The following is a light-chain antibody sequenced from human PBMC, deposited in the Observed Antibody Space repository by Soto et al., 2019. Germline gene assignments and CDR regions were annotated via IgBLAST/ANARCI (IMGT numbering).Light chain of an antibody. V-gene: IGLV2-14*01. Sequence: QSALTQPASVSGSPGQSITISCTGTSTDVGGYNYVSWYRHRPGEAPKLMIFEVTKRPSGVSNRFSGSKSGNTASLTISGLQAEDEADYFCNSYTTSSTYVFGSGTKVTVL. CDR3: NSYTTSSTYV. J-gene: IGLJ1*01. CDR1: STDVGGYNY. CDR2: EVT.